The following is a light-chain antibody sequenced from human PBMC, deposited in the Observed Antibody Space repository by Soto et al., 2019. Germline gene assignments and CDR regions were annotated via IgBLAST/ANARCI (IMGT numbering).Light chain of an antibody. CDR3: QQSHTYST. J-gene: IGKJ1*01. CDR1: QSINNW. V-gene: IGKV1-5*03. Sequence: DIQMTQSPSTLSASVGDRVTITCRASQSINNWLAWYQQKPGKAPKLLIYKASTLESGAPSRFSGSGSGTEFTLTMSSLQPDDFATYYCQQSHTYSTFGQGTKVEVK. CDR2: KAS.